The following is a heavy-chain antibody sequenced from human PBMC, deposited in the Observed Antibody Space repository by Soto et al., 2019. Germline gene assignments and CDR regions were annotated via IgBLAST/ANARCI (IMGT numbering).Heavy chain of an antibody. CDR3: ARQNGAFDI. V-gene: IGHV5-51*01. CDR1: GYRFTNFW. J-gene: IGHJ3*02. D-gene: IGHD2-8*01. CDR2: IYPGDSDI. Sequence: GESLKISCKGSGYRFTNFWIGWVRQMPGKGLEWMGIIYPGDSDIRYSPSFQGQVTISADKSINTAYLQWSSLKASDTAMYYCARQNGAFDIWGQGTMVTVSS.